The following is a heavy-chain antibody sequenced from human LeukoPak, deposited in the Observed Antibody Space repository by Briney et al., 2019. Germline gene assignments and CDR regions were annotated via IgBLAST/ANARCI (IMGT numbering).Heavy chain of an antibody. CDR1: GGSISSYY. CDR3: ARIRFLEWLRPEYYFVY. V-gene: IGHV4-4*07. CDR2: IYTSGGT. D-gene: IGHD3-3*01. Sequence: SETLSLTCTVSGGSISSYYWSWIRQPAGKGLEWIGRIYTSGGTNYNPSLKSRVTMSVDTSKNQFSLELSSVTAADTAVYYCARIRFLEWLRPEYYFVYWGQGTLVTVSS. J-gene: IGHJ4*02.